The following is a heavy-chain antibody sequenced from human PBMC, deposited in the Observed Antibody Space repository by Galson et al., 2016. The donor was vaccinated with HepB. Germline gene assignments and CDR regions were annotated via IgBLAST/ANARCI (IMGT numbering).Heavy chain of an antibody. CDR1: GFIFSSYG. CDR3: ARDGMTTVAMLDY. J-gene: IGHJ4*02. Sequence: SLRLSCAASGFIFSSYGMHWVRQAPGKGLEWVAVIWNDGNNQYYVDSSKGRFTISRDNTKNTLYLQMNRLRAEDTAVYYCARDGMTTVAMLDYWGQGTLVTVAS. CDR2: IWNDGNNQ. V-gene: IGHV3-33*01. D-gene: IGHD4-23*01.